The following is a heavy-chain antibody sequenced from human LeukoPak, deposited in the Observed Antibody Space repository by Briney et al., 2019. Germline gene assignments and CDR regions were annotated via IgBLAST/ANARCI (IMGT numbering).Heavy chain of an antibody. CDR1: GGTFSSYA. CDR2: IIPIFGTA. CDR3: AGLPRTMVRGKRKFQH. Sequence: SVKVSCKASGGTFSSYAISWVRQAPGQGLEWMGGIIPIFGTANYAQKFQGRVTITADESTSTAYMELSSLRSEDTAVYYCAGLPRTMVRGKRKFQHWGQGTLVTVSS. V-gene: IGHV1-69*13. J-gene: IGHJ1*01. D-gene: IGHD3-10*01.